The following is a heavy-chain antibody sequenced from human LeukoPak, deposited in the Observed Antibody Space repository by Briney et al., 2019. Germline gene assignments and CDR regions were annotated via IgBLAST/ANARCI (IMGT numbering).Heavy chain of an antibody. J-gene: IGHJ4*02. V-gene: IGHV3-53*01. Sequence: QPGGSLRLSCTVSGFTVSSNSMSWVRQAPGKGLEWVSFIYSDNTHYSDSVKGRFTISRDNSRNTVYLQMNSLRAEDTAVYYCANDLGWIQLNLGRGQGTLVTVSS. CDR3: ANDLGWIQLNLG. CDR1: GFTVSSNS. D-gene: IGHD5-18*01. CDR2: IYSDNT.